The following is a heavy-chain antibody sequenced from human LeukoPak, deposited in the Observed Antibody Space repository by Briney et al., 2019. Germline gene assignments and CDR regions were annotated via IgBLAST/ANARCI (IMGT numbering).Heavy chain of an antibody. CDR1: GYTFTGYY. J-gene: IGHJ4*02. Sequence: ASVKVSFKASGYTFTGYYMHWVRQAPGQGLEWMGWINPNSGGTNYAQKFQGRVTMTRDTSISTAYMELSRPRSDDTAVYYCARVAGYSYELDYWGQGTLVTVSS. D-gene: IGHD5-18*01. CDR2: INPNSGGT. V-gene: IGHV1-2*02. CDR3: ARVAGYSYELDY.